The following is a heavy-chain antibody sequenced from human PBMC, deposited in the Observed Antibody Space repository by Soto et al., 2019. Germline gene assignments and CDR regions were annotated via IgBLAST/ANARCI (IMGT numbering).Heavy chain of an antibody. CDR1: GFTFSSYG. CDR3: ARDRGYSYGLYGADAFDI. Sequence: PGGSLRLSCAASGFTFSSYGMHWVRQAPGKGQERVAVIWYDGSNKYYADSVKGRFTISRDNSKNTLYLQMNSLGAEDTAVYYCARDRGYSYGLYGADAFDIWGQGTMVTVSS. CDR2: IWYDGSNK. D-gene: IGHD5-18*01. J-gene: IGHJ3*02. V-gene: IGHV3-33*01.